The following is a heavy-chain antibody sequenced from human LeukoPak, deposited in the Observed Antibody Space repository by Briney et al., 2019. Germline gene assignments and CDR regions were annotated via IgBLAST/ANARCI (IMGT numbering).Heavy chain of an antibody. CDR1: GYTFTSYA. V-gene: IGHV7-4-1*02. J-gene: IGHJ4*02. D-gene: IGHD5-24*01. CDR2: INTNTGNP. CDR3: ARDVGLGWLQLEADY. Sequence: ASVTVSCKASGYTFTSYAMNWVRQAPGQGLEWMGWINTNTGNPTYAQGFTRRFVFSLDTSVSTAYLQISSLKAEDTAVYYCARDVGLGWLQLEADYWGQGTLVTVSS.